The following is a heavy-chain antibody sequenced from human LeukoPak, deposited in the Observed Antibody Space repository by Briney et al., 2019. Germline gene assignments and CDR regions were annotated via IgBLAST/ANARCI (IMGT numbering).Heavy chain of an antibody. CDR3: AREGPDSSGYYPYYFDY. CDR2: IYTSGST. D-gene: IGHD3-22*01. Sequence: PSETLSLTRAVYGGSFSGYYWSWIRQPAGKGLEWIGRIYTSGSTNYNPSLKSRVTMSVDTSKNQFSLKLSSVTAADTAVYYCAREGPDSSGYYPYYFDYWGQGTLVTVSS. CDR1: GGSFSGYY. J-gene: IGHJ4*02. V-gene: IGHV4-4*07.